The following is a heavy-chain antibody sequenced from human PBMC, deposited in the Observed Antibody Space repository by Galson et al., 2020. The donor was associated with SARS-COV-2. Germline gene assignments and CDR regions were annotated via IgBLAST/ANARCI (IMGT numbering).Heavy chain of an antibody. CDR3: ARDSRQLRYYYGSGSYISPGDY. V-gene: IGHV3-7*01. D-gene: IGHD3-10*01. J-gene: IGHJ4*02. Sequence: GGSLRLSCAASGFTFSSYWMSWVRQAPGKGLEWVANIKQDGSEKYYVDSVKGRFTISRDNAKNSLYLQMNSLRAEDTAVYYCARDSRQLRYYYGSGSYISPGDYWGQGTLVTVSS. CDR2: IKQDGSEK. CDR1: GFTFSSYW.